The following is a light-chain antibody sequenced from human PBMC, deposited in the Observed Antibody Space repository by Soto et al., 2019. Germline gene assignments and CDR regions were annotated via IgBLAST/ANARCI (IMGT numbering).Light chain of an antibody. CDR3: QKETSAPPRYT. J-gene: IGKJ2*01. CDR1: QGISNY. Sequence: DIQMTQSPSSLSASVGDRVTITCRASQGISNYLAWYQQKPGKVPKLLIYAASTLQSGVPSRFSGSGSGTDFTLTISSLPPEDVATYYGQKETSAPPRYTFGQGTKLEIK. V-gene: IGKV1-27*01. CDR2: AAS.